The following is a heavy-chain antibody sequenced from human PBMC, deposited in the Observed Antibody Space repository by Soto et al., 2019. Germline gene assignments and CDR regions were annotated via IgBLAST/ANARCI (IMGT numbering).Heavy chain of an antibody. J-gene: IGHJ3*02. V-gene: IGHV1-8*02. CDR2: MNPNRGNT. Sequence: ASVKVSCTASGDTFTSYDINWVRQATGKGLEWLGWMNPNRGNTGYAQKFQGRVTMTRNTSISTAYMELSSLRSEDTAVYYCARVMAVTTDAFDIWGQGTMVTVSS. CDR1: GDTFTSYD. D-gene: IGHD4-17*01. CDR3: ARVMAVTTDAFDI.